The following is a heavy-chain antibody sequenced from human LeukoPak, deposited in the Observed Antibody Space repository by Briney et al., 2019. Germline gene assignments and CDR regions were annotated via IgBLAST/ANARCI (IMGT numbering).Heavy chain of an antibody. D-gene: IGHD3-9*01. CDR2: IYTSGST. V-gene: IGHV4-4*07. Sequence: PSETLSLTCTVSGGSISSFYWSWLRQPAGKGLEWIGRIYTSGSTNYNPSLKSRVTISVDTSKNQFSLKLSSVTAADTAVYYCAREPGGMTGWWYGGPFDPWGQGTLVTVSS. J-gene: IGHJ5*02. CDR3: AREPGGMTGWWYGGPFDP. CDR1: GGSISSFY.